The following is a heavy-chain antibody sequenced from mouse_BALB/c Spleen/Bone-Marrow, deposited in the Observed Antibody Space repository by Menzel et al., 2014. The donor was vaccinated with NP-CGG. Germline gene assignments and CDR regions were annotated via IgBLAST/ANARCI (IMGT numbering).Heavy chain of an antibody. J-gene: IGHJ4*01. CDR1: GFTFSSYG. CDR3: KREGVWYAMDY. CDR2: INSNGGST. Sequence: DVQLVESGGGLVQPGGSLKLSCAASGFTFSSYGMSWVRQTPDKRLELVATINSNGGSTYYPDSVKGRFTISRDNAKNPLYLQMSSWKCENTAIYYWKREGVWYAMDYWGQGTSATVSP. V-gene: IGHV5-6-3*01.